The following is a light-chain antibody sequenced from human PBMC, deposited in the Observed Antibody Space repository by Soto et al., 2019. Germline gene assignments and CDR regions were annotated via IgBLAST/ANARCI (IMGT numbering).Light chain of an antibody. Sequence: EIVLTQSPGTLSLSPGERATLSCRASQTVSSSSLAWYQQKPGQTPRLLVYGASSRATGIPDRFSGSGSGPDFTLTIRRLEPEDFAVYYCQQHNSYAITYGQGTRLEIK. V-gene: IGKV3-20*01. CDR3: QQHNSYAIT. CDR1: QTVSSSS. J-gene: IGKJ5*01. CDR2: GAS.